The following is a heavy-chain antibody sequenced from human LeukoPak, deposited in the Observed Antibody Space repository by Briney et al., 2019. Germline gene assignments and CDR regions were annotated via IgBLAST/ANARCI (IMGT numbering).Heavy chain of an antibody. CDR2: IYPGDSET. CDR3: TRSPRDGYHDAFDI. V-gene: IGHV5-51*01. Sequence: GESLKISCKGSGYTFTTYWIAWARQMPGEGLEWMGIIYPGDSETRYSPSFQGRVTISADKSITTAYLQWGSLKASDTAMYYCTRSPRDGYHDAFDIWGQGTMVTVFS. CDR1: GYTFTTYW. D-gene: IGHD5-24*01. J-gene: IGHJ3*02.